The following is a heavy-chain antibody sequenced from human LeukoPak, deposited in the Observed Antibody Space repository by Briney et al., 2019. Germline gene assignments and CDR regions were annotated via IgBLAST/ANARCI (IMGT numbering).Heavy chain of an antibody. CDR1: GGSISSYY. V-gene: IGHV4-59*01. CDR3: AREYDIVATRFFDY. Sequence: SETLSLTCTASGGSISSYYWSWIRQPPGKGLEWIGYIYYSGSTNYNPSLKSRVTISVDTSKNQFSLKLSSVTAADTAVYYCAREYDIVATRFFDYWGQGTLVTVSS. D-gene: IGHD5-12*01. J-gene: IGHJ4*02. CDR2: IYYSGST.